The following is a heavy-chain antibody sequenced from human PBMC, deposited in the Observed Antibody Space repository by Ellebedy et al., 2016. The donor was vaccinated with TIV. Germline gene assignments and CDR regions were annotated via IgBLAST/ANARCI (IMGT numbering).Heavy chain of an antibody. V-gene: IGHV3-30*19. CDR3: ARDGYCGGDCYPLLAY. CDR2: ISYDGSNK. CDR1: GFTFSSYG. J-gene: IGHJ4*02. D-gene: IGHD2-21*02. Sequence: GESLKISXAASGFTFSSYGMHWVRQAPGKGLEWVAVISYDGSNKYYADSVKGRFTISRDNSKNTLYLQMNSLRAEDTAVYYCARDGYCGGDCYPLLAYWGQGTLVTVSS.